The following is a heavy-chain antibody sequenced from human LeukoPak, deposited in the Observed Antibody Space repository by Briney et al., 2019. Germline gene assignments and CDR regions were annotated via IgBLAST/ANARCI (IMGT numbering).Heavy chain of an antibody. Sequence: PSETLSLTCTVSGGSISSSSYYWGWIRQPPGKGLEWIGSIYYSGSTYYNPSLKSRVTISVDTSKNQFSLKLSSVTAADTAVYYCGRVGYYARAFDIWGQGTMVTVSS. V-gene: IGHV4-39*07. J-gene: IGHJ3*02. CDR3: GRVGYYARAFDI. D-gene: IGHD3-10*01. CDR2: IYYSGST. CDR1: GGSISSSSYY.